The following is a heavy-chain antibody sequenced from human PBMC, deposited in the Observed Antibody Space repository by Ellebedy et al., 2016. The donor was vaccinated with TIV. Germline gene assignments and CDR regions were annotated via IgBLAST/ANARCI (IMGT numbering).Heavy chain of an antibody. CDR3: AKDGTGTLKPYYFDY. CDR2: IRYDGSNK. V-gene: IGHV3-30*02. J-gene: IGHJ4*02. Sequence: PGGSLRLSCAASGFTFSSYGMHWVRQAPGKGLEWVAFIRYDGSNKYYADSVKGRFTISRDNSKNTLYLQMNSLRAEDTAVYYCAKDGTGTLKPYYFDYWGQGTLVTVSS. D-gene: IGHD3-10*01. CDR1: GFTFSSYG.